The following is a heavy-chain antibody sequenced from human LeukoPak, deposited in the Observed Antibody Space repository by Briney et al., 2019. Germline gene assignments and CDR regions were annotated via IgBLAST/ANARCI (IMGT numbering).Heavy chain of an antibody. CDR2: IYYSGST. CDR3: ARHGSKYSYDY. V-gene: IGHV4-31*03. D-gene: IGHD5-18*01. Sequence: PSETLSLTCTVSGVSISNGRYYWSWIRQHPGKGLEWIGYIYYSGSTYYNPSLKSRVTISVDTSKNQFSLKLSSVTAADTAVYYCARHGSKYSYDYWGQGTLVTVSS. CDR1: GVSISNGRYY. J-gene: IGHJ4*02.